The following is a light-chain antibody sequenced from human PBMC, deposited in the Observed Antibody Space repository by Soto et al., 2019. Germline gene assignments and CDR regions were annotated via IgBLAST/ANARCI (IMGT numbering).Light chain of an antibody. V-gene: IGKV3-11*01. Sequence: EIVLTQSPATLSLSPGERATLSCRASQSVSSYLAWYQQKPGQAPRLLIYDASNRATGIPARFSGSGSGTDFTLTISSLEPEDFAVYYCQQRSNWLTFGGGTKVXI. CDR3: QQRSNWLT. CDR1: QSVSSY. J-gene: IGKJ4*01. CDR2: DAS.